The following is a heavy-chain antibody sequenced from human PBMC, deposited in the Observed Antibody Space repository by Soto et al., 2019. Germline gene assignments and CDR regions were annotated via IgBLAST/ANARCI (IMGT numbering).Heavy chain of an antibody. J-gene: IGHJ4*02. CDR3: GRDGALGDTAVVDS. CDR1: GFTFSTYG. V-gene: IGHV3-33*01. Sequence: QVQLVESGGGVVQPGKSLRLPCAASGFTFSTYGMHWVRQAPGKGLEWVAVIWYDGSNKYHGDSLKGRFTISRDNSQKHLYLKMNNMSAEDPAVYYCGRDGALGDTAVVDSWGQGTLVSVSS. CDR2: IWYDGSNK. D-gene: IGHD5-18*01.